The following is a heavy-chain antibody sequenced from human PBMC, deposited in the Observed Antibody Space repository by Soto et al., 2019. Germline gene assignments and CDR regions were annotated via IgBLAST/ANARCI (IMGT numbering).Heavy chain of an antibody. CDR1: GGTFSSYA. J-gene: IGHJ4*02. V-gene: IGHV1-69*13. CDR2: IIPIFGTA. D-gene: IGHD3-3*01. Sequence: ASVKVSCKASGGTFSSYAISWVRQAPGQGLEWMGGIIPIFGTANYAQKFQGRVTITADESTSTAYMELSSLRSEDTAVYYCARDSNSYYDFWSGYRFDYWGQGTLVTVSS. CDR3: ARDSNSYYDFWSGYRFDY.